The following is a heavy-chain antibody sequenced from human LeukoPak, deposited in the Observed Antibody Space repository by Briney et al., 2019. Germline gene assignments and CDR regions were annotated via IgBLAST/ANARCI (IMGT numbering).Heavy chain of an antibody. Sequence: SETLSLICTVSGYSISGGYYWTWIRQPAGKGLEWIGRIYTSGSTEYNPSLQSRVTISLDTSKNQFSLKLSSVTATDTAVYHCAREDRYSYGYGYYHYYMDVWGKGTTVTISS. J-gene: IGHJ6*03. CDR1: GYSISGGYY. D-gene: IGHD5-18*01. CDR3: AREDRYSYGYGYYHYYMDV. CDR2: IYTSGST. V-gene: IGHV4-61*02.